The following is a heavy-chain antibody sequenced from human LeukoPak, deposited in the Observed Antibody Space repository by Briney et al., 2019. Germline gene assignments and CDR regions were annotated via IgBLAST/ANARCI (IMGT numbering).Heavy chain of an antibody. Sequence: GGSLRLSCAASRFTFSSYGMHWVRQAPGKGLEWVAVIWYDGSNKYYADSVKGRFTISRDNSKNTLYLQMNSLRAEDTAVYYCARNYYYDSSGYYRHDAFDIWGQGTMVTVSS. J-gene: IGHJ3*02. D-gene: IGHD3-22*01. V-gene: IGHV3-33*01. CDR3: ARNYYYDSSGYYRHDAFDI. CDR1: RFTFSSYG. CDR2: IWYDGSNK.